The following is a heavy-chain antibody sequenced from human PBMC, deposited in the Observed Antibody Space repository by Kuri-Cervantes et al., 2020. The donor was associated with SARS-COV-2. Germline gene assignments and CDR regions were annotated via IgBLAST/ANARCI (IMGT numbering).Heavy chain of an antibody. J-gene: IGHJ4*02. CDR3: ASGSGSYYGGDY. V-gene: IGHV3-30*02. CDR1: GFTFSSYG. CDR2: IRYDGSNK. Sequence: GESRKSSCAASGFTFSSYGMHWVRQAPGKGLEWVAFIRYDGSNKYYADSVKGRFNISRDNSKNSLYLQMNSLRAEDTAVYYCASGSGSYYGGDYWGQGTLVTVSS. D-gene: IGHD1-26*01.